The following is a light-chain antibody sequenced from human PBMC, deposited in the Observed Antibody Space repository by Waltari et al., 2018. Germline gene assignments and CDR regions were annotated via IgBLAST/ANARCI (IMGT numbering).Light chain of an antibody. V-gene: IGKV1-9*01. CDR1: QGITSH. CDR2: AAS. J-gene: IGKJ2*01. Sequence: DIQLTQSPSFLSASVGDRVTITCRASQGITSHLAWYQQKSGRAPTFLIYAASTLRRGVPSRFSCSGSGTVFTLTINDLQPEDFATYYCQQLNSYLYSFGQGTEVVMK. CDR3: QQLNSYLYS.